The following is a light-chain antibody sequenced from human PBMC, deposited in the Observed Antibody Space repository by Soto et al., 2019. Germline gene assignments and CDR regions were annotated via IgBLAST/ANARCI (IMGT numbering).Light chain of an antibody. Sequence: DVVMTQTPLSLSVTPGQPASISCKSSQSLLHTDGKTYLYWYLQKPGQPPQLLIYEVFNRFSGVQDRFSGSGSGTDFTLKISRVEGEDVGTYSCMKSIQPLLTFGGGTKVEVK. J-gene: IGKJ4*01. CDR3: MKSIQPLLT. CDR2: EVF. CDR1: QSLLHTDGKTY. V-gene: IGKV2D-29*01.